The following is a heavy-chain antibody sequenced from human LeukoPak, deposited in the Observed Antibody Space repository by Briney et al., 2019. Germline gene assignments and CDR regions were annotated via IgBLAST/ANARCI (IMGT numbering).Heavy chain of an antibody. D-gene: IGHD4-17*01. V-gene: IGHV3-21*01. CDR1: GFTFSSYS. CDR2: ISSSSSYI. Sequence: GGSLRLSCAASGFTFSSYSMNWVRQAPGKGLEWVPSISSSSSYIYYADSVKGRFTISRDNAKNSLYLQMNSLRAEDTAVYYCARADRGLRGLVGNNWFDPWGQGTLVTVSS. CDR3: ARADRGLRGLVGNNWFDP. J-gene: IGHJ5*02.